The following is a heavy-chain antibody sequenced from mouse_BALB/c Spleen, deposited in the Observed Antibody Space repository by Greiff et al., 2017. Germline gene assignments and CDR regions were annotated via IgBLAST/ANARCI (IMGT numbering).Heavy chain of an antibody. CDR2: IYPGSGST. Sequence: LQQPGSELVRPGASVKLSCKASGYTFTSYWMHWVKQRHGQGLEWIGNIYPGSGSTNYDEKFKSKGTLTVDTSSSTAYMHLSSLTSEDSAVYYCTRWGTTEGLDYWGQGTTLTVSS. D-gene: IGHD1-1*01. CDR1: GYTFTSYW. V-gene: IGHV1S22*01. CDR3: TRWGTTEGLDY. J-gene: IGHJ2*01.